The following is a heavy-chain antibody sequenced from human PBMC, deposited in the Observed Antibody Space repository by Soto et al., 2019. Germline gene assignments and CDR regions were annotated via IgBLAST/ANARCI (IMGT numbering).Heavy chain of an antibody. D-gene: IGHD1-26*01. CDR1: GFTFANTW. CDR2: IKSQNEGATP. Sequence: EVQLVESGGGLVKPGGSLRLSCVGSGFTFANTWMSWARQAPGKGLEWLGRIKSQNEGATPEYPAPVRGRFSISRDDSRNTLYLQMDSLKTEDKAIYYCSAGSIVGAIVPWGQGTLVTVSS. V-gene: IGHV3-15*01. J-gene: IGHJ5*02. CDR3: SAGSIVGAIVP.